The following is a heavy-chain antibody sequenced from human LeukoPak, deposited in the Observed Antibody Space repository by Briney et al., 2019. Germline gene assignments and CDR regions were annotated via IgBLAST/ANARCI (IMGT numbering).Heavy chain of an antibody. Sequence: GGSLRLSCTASGFTLSGYEMNWVRQAPGKGLEWVSYISSSGNSIYYADSVKGRFTISRDNAKNSLYLQMNSLRAEDMAVYYCARGRFGSCWGQGTLVTVSS. D-gene: IGHD6-13*01. V-gene: IGHV3-48*03. CDR1: GFTLSGYE. CDR2: ISSSGNSI. J-gene: IGHJ1*01. CDR3: ARGRFGSC.